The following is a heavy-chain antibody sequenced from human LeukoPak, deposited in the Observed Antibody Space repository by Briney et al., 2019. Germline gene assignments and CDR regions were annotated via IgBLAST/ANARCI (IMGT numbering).Heavy chain of an antibody. J-gene: IGHJ4*02. V-gene: IGHV3-23*01. CDR3: ARVRSPRYFDY. Sequence: HTGGSLRLSCIASGFTFGDYALSWFRQAPGKGLEWVSAISGSGGSTYYADSVKGRFTISRDNAKNSLYLQMNSLRAEDTAVYYCARVRSPRYFDYWGQGTLVTVSS. CDR2: ISGSGGST. CDR1: GFTFGDYA.